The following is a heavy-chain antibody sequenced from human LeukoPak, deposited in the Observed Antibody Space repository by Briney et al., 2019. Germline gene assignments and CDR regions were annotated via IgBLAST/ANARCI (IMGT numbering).Heavy chain of an antibody. CDR3: ARGYSSSTPDTYFDY. J-gene: IGHJ4*02. CDR2: ISAYNGNT. Sequence: GASVKVSCKASGYTFTSYGISWVRQAPGQGLEWMGRISAYNGNTNYAQKLQGRVTMTTDTSTSTAYMELRSLRSDDTAVYYCARGYSSSTPDTYFDYWGQGTLVTVSS. V-gene: IGHV1-18*01. D-gene: IGHD6-13*01. CDR1: GYTFTSYG.